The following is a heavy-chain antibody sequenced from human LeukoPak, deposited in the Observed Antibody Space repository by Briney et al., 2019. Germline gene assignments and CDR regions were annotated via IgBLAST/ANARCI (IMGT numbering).Heavy chain of an antibody. CDR1: GFTFSSYS. CDR3: ARAQSSSGWYVLDAFDI. J-gene: IGHJ3*02. Sequence: GGSLRLSCAASGFTFSSYSMNWVRQAPGKGLEWVSSISSSSSYIYYADSVKGRFTISRDNAKNSLYLQMNSLRAEDTAVYYCARAQSSSGWYVLDAFDIWGQGTMVTVSS. CDR2: ISSSSSYI. V-gene: IGHV3-21*01. D-gene: IGHD6-19*01.